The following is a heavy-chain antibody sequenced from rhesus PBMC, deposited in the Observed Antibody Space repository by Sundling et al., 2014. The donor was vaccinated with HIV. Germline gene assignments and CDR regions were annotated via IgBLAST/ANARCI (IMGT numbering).Heavy chain of an antibody. D-gene: IGHD5-30*01. Sequence: QVQLQESGPGLVKPSETLSLTCAVSGGSISRSYWWTWIRQSPGKGLEWIEYIYGGAGNTDYNPSLTSRVIISKDTSKDRFSLKLTSVTAADTAVYYCVRNPPSGYSWNYFDAWGQGSWSPSPQ. J-gene: IGHJ4*01. CDR2: IYGGAGNT. CDR3: VRNPPSGYSWNYFDA. CDR1: GGSISRSYW. V-gene: IGHV4-93*01.